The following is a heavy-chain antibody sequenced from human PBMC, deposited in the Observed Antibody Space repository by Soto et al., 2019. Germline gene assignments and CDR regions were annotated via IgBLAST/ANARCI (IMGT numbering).Heavy chain of an antibody. D-gene: IGHD1-1*01. CDR2: IKSDGSST. CDR3: ASAYNRDV. Sequence: EVQLVESGGGLVQPGGSLRLSCAASGFTFSNYWMHWVRQAPGKGLVWVSRIKSDGSSTNYAYSVKGRFTISRDNAKNTVFLQMNSLRAEDTAVYYCASAYNRDVWGQGTTVTVSS. J-gene: IGHJ6*02. CDR1: GFTFSNYW. V-gene: IGHV3-74*01.